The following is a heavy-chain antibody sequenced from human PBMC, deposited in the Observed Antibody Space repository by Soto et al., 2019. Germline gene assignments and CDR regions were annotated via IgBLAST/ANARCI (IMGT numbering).Heavy chain of an antibody. V-gene: IGHV4-61*08. D-gene: IGHD3-10*01. CDR3: ARWRGTMVRGVIIPDWFDP. CDR1: GGSISSGGYS. Sequence: SETLSLTCTVSGGSISSGGYSWSWIRQPPGKGLEWIGYMYHSGSTNYNPSLKSRVTISVDTSKNQFSLKLSSVTAADTAVYYCARWRGTMVRGVIIPDWFDPWGQGTLVTVSS. J-gene: IGHJ5*02. CDR2: MYHSGST.